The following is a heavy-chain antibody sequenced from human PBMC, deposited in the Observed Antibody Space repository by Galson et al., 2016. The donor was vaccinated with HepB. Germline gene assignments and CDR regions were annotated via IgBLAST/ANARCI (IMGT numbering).Heavy chain of an antibody. V-gene: IGHV3-48*02. Sequence: SLRLSCAASGFTFSSYGMNWLRQAPGKGLEWVSYIRRGSGTIYYADSVRGRFTVPRDNARNSLCLQMNSLRDEDTAVYYCATSDSGGGTFVDVWGQGTTVIFTS. CDR2: IRRGSGTI. J-gene: IGHJ6*02. D-gene: IGHD4-23*01. CDR3: ATSDSGGGTFVDV. CDR1: GFTFSSYG.